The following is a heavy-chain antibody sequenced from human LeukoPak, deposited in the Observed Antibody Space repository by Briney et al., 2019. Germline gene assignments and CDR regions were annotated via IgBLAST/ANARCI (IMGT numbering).Heavy chain of an antibody. CDR3: ARQGGYCSSTSCYAENWFDP. CDR2: IYYSGSA. CDR1: GGSISSYF. D-gene: IGHD2-2*01. J-gene: IGHJ5*02. V-gene: IGHV4-59*08. Sequence: PSETLSLTCTVSGGSISSYFWSWIRQPPGKGLEWIGYIYYSGSANYNPSLKSRVTISVDTSKNQFSLKLSSVTAADTAVYYCARQGGYCSSTSCYAENWFDPWGQGTLVTVSS.